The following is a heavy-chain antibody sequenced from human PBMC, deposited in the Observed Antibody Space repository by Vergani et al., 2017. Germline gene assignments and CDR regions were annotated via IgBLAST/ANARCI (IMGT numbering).Heavy chain of an antibody. CDR2: INHSGST. CDR3: ARNRYSGSYDGY. CDR1: GGSFSGYY. J-gene: IGHJ4*02. D-gene: IGHD1-26*01. Sequence: QVQLQQWGAGLLKPSETLSLTCAVYGGSFSGYYWSWIRQPPGKGLERIGEINHSGSTNYNPSLKSRVTISVDTSKTQFSLKLSSVTAADTAVYYCARNRYSGSYDGYWGQGTLVTVSS. V-gene: IGHV4-34*01.